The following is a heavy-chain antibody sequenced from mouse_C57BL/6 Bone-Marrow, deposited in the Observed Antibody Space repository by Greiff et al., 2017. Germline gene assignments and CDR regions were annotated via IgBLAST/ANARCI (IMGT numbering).Heavy chain of an antibody. CDR2: INPSNGGT. J-gene: IGHJ2*01. V-gene: IGHV1-53*01. Sequence: VQLQQPGTELVKPGASVKLSCKASGYTFTSYWMHWVKQRPGQGLEWIGNINPSNGGTNYNEKFKSKATLTVDKSSSTAYMQLSILTSEDSAVYYCARSAPYYGSRYFDDWGQGTTLTVSS. CDR3: ARSAPYYGSRYFDD. D-gene: IGHD1-1*01. CDR1: GYTFTSYW.